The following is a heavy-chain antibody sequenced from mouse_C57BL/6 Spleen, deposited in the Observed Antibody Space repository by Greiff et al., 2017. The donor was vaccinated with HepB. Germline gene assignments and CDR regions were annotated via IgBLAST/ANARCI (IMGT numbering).Heavy chain of an antibody. CDR3: AREEYSNYVAWFAY. Sequence: DVQLVESGPGLVKPSQSLSLTCSVTGYSITSGYYWNWIRQFPGNKLEWMGYISYDGSNNYNPSLKNRISITRDTSKNQFFLKLNSVTTEDTATYYCAREEYSNYVAWFAYWGQGTLVTVSA. CDR1: GYSITSGYY. V-gene: IGHV3-6*01. J-gene: IGHJ3*01. CDR2: ISYDGSN. D-gene: IGHD2-5*01.